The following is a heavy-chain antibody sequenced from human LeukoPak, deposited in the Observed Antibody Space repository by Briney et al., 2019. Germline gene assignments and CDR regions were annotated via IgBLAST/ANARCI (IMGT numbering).Heavy chain of an antibody. D-gene: IGHD5-24*01. CDR1: GFIFRSYT. Sequence: GGSLRLSCAASGFIFRSYTMHWVRQAPGKGLEWVAVISYDGDNKYYADSAKGRFTISRDNSKNMLYLQMNSLRAEDTAVYYCARDRWADYWGQGTLVTVSS. CDR3: ARDRWADY. J-gene: IGHJ4*02. V-gene: IGHV3-30-3*01. CDR2: ISYDGDNK.